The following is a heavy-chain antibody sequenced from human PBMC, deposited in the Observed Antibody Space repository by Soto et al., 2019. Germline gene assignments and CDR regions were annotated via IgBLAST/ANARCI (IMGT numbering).Heavy chain of an antibody. CDR3: AAVLRFLEWFPYYYSGMDV. D-gene: IGHD3-3*01. J-gene: IGHJ6*02. CDR1: GLALTSSS. CDR2: IVVGSGNT. Sequence: ACGLALTSSSGRWVRQARGQRLEWIGWIVVGSGNTNYAQKFQERVTITRDMSTSTAYMELSSLRSEDTAVYYCAAVLRFLEWFPYYYSGMDVWGQGTTVPGSS. V-gene: IGHV1-58*01.